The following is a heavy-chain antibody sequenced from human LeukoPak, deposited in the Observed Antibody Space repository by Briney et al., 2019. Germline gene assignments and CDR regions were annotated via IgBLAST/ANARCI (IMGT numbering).Heavy chain of an antibody. CDR2: ISGSGGST. CDR3: ARVPPLRFLEWLLDY. CDR1: GFTFSSYA. D-gene: IGHD3-3*01. J-gene: IGHJ4*02. V-gene: IGHV3-23*01. Sequence: GGSLRLSCAASGFTFSSYAMSWVRQAPGKGLEWVSAISGSGGSTYYADSVKGRFTISRDNSKNTLYLQMNSLRAEDTAVYYCARVPPLRFLEWLLDYWGQGTLVTVSS.